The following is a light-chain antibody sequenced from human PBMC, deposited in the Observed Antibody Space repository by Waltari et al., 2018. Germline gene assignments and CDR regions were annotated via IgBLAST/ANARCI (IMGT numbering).Light chain of an antibody. J-gene: IGLJ2*01. CDR1: SSDVGGYAP. CDR3: CSYTRTTTLVV. Sequence: SALTPPSSASGSPGQSIPLSLTGTSSDVGGYAPASWYQQRPDQAPKLLIYDVTNRPSGVSFRFSGSKSENTASLTISDLQPEDEADYHCCSYTRTTTLVVFGGGTKVTVL. V-gene: IGLV2-14*03. CDR2: DVT.